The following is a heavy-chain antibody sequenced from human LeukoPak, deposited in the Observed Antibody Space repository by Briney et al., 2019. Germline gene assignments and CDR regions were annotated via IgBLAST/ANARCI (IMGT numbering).Heavy chain of an antibody. D-gene: IGHD6-13*01. CDR2: ISGSGGST. V-gene: IGHV3-23*01. J-gene: IGHJ4*02. Sequence: AGGSLRLSCAASGFIFSSYAMSWVRQAPGKGLEWVSAISGSGGSTYYADSGKGRFTITRDNSKKTLYLQMNSLRAEDTAVYYCAKGAAAGDYWGQGTLVTVSS. CDR1: GFIFSSYA. CDR3: AKGAAAGDY.